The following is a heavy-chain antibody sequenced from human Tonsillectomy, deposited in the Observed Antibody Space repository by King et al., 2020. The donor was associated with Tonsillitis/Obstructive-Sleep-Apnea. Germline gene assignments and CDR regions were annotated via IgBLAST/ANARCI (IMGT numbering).Heavy chain of an antibody. V-gene: IGHV3-33*01. CDR1: GFTFSSYG. J-gene: IGHJ4*02. Sequence: VQLVESGGGVVQPGRSLRLSCAASGFTFSSYGMHWVRQAPGKGLEWVAVIWYDGSNKYYADSVKGRFTISRDNSKNTLYLQMNSLRAEDTAVYYCARGRGIVATVLDYWGQGTLVTVSS. D-gene: IGHD5-12*01. CDR3: ARGRGIVATVLDY. CDR2: IWYDGSNK.